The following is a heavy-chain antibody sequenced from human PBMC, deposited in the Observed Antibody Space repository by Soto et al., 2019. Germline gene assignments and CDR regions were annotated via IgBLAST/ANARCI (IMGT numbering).Heavy chain of an antibody. J-gene: IGHJ6*02. Sequence: QVQLVESGGGVVQPGRSLRLSCAASGFTFSSYDIHWVRQAPGKGLEWVAVISYDGNNKYYADSVKGRFTISRDNSKNTLNLQMNSRRAEDTAVYYCARRYTHPYYYGMDVWGQGTTVTVSS. CDR3: ARRYTHPYYYGMDV. V-gene: IGHV3-30-3*01. D-gene: IGHD1-20*01. CDR2: ISYDGNNK. CDR1: GFTFSSYD.